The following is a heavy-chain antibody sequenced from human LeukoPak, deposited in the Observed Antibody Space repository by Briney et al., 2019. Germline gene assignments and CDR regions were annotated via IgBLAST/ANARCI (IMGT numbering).Heavy chain of an antibody. CDR2: ISSDGSKK. Sequence: GGSLRLSCAASGFTLNSHAMDWVRQAQGEGLEWVAVISSDGSKKYYADSVKGRLTISRDNSKNTLYLQMSSLRAEDTAVYYCARDRYSSGWYGDFDCWGQGTLVTVSS. J-gene: IGHJ4*02. CDR1: GFTLNSHA. V-gene: IGHV3-30-3*01. CDR3: ARDRYSSGWYGDFDC. D-gene: IGHD6-19*01.